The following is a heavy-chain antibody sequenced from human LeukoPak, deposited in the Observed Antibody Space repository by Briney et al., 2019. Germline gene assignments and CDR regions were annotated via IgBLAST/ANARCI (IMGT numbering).Heavy chain of an antibody. CDR1: GGSISSDY. Sequence: SETLSLTCTVSGGSISSDYWSWIRHPPGKGLEWIGYIYYSGDTKYNPSLKSRVTISVDTSKNQFSLKLRSVTAADTAVYYCARSGYSYGLVDYWGQGTLVTVSS. V-gene: IGHV4-59*01. CDR2: IYYSGDT. D-gene: IGHD5-18*01. CDR3: ARSGYSYGLVDY. J-gene: IGHJ4*02.